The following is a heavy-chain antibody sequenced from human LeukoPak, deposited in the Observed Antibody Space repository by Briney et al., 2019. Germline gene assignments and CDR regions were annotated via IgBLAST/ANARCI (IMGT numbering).Heavy chain of an antibody. CDR2: IYYSGST. V-gene: IGHV4-61*05. J-gene: IGHJ4*02. CDR1: GGSISSSSYY. D-gene: IGHD3-10*01. Sequence: PSETLSLTCTVSGGSISSSSYYWGWIRQPPGKGLEWIGYIYYSGSTNYNPSLKSRVTISVDTSKNQFSLKLSSVTAADTAVYYCARVDRERGFGERNWGQGTLVTVSS. CDR3: ARVDRERGFGERN.